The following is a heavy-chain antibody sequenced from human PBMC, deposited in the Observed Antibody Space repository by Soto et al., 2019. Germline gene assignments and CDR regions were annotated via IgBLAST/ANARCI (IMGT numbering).Heavy chain of an antibody. D-gene: IGHD2-8*01. Sequence: GASVKVSCKASGYTFTSYYMHWVRQAPGQGLEWMGIINPSGGSTSYAQKFQGRVTMTRDTSTSTVYMELTSLTAADTATYYCARANWYCEYWGQGTLVTVSS. CDR2: INPSGGST. J-gene: IGHJ4*02. V-gene: IGHV1-46*01. CDR3: ARANWYCEY. CDR1: GYTFTSYY.